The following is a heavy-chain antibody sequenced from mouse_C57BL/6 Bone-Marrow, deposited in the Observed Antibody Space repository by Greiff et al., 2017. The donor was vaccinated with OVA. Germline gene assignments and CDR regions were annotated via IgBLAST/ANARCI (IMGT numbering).Heavy chain of an antibody. D-gene: IGHD2-3*01. Sequence: EVHLVESGGDLVKPGGSLKLSCAASGFTFSSYGMSWVRQTPDKRLEWVATISSGGSYTYYPDSVKGRFTISRDNAKNTLYLQMSSLKSEDTAMYYCARQGALGWSYWGQGTTLTVSS. V-gene: IGHV5-6*01. CDR3: ARQGALGWSY. J-gene: IGHJ2*01. CDR1: GFTFSSYG. CDR2: ISSGGSYT.